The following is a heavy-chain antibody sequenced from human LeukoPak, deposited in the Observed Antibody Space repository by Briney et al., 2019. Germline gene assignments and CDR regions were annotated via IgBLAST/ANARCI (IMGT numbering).Heavy chain of an antibody. CDR3: ASLVATMT. CDR2: IKQDGSEK. D-gene: IGHD5-12*01. V-gene: IGHV3-7*01. Sequence: QPGGSLRLSCAASRFAFSTSWMSWVRQAPGKGLEWVANIKQDGSEKYYMDSVKGRFTISRDNAKNSLYLQMNSLRAEDTAVYYCASLVATMTWGQGTLVTVSS. J-gene: IGHJ4*02. CDR1: RFAFSTSW.